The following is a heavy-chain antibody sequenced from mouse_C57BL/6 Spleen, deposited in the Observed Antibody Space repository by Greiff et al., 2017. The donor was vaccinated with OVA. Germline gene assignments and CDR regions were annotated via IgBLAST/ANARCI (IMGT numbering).Heavy chain of an antibody. CDR2: ISDGGSYT. CDR3: ARGGSSYLFAY. V-gene: IGHV5-4*03. J-gene: IGHJ3*01. Sequence: EVKLVESGGGLVKPGGSLKLSCAASGFTFSSYAMSWVRQTPEKRLEWVATISDGGSYTYYPDNVKGRFTISRDNAKNNLYLQMSHLKSEDTAMYYCARGGSSYLFAYWGQGTLVTVSA. D-gene: IGHD1-1*01. CDR1: GFTFSSYA.